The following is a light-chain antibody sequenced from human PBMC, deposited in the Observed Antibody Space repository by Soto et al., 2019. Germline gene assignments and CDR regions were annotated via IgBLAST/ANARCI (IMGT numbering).Light chain of an antibody. CDR3: SSYSSTSTPYV. CDR1: SSDVGSHNY. J-gene: IGLJ1*01. CDR2: EVN. Sequence: QSVLTQPASMSGPPGQSITISCTGTSSDVGSHNYVSWYQQHPGKAPKLIIFEVNSRPSGVSNRFSGSKSGSAASLTISGLLAEDEADYYCSSYSSTSTPYVFGGGTKVTVL. V-gene: IGLV2-14*01.